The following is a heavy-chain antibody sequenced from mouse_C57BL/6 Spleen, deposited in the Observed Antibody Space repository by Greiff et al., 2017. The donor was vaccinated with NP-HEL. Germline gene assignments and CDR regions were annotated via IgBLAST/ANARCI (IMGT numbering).Heavy chain of an antibody. V-gene: IGHV1-52*01. Sequence: VQLQQPGAELVRPGSSVKLSCKASGYTFTSYWMHWVKQRPIQGLEWIGNIDPSDSETHYNQKFKDKATLTVDKSSSTAYMQLSSLTSEDSAVYYCARGDYYGSSPWFADWGQGTLVTVSA. CDR3: ARGDYYGSSPWFAD. D-gene: IGHD1-1*01. J-gene: IGHJ3*01. CDR2: IDPSDSET. CDR1: GYTFTSYW.